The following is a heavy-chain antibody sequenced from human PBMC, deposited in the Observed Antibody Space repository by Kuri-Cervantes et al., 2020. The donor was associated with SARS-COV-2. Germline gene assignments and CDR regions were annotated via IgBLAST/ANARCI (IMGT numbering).Heavy chain of an antibody. V-gene: IGHV3-21*01. Sequence: GESLKISCAASGFTFSSYSMNWVRQAPEKGLEWVSYISSSSSYKYYADSVKGRFTISRDNAKNSLYLQMNSLRAEDTAVYYCARDSPLVGATWNYFDYWGQGTLVTVSS. J-gene: IGHJ4*02. CDR2: ISSSSSYK. CDR3: ARDSPLVGATWNYFDY. D-gene: IGHD1-26*01. CDR1: GFTFSSYS.